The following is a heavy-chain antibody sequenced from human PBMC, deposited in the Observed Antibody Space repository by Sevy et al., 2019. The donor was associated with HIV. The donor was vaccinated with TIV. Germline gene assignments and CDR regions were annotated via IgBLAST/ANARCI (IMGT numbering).Heavy chain of an antibody. Sequence: GGSLRLSCAASGFTFSSYSMNWVRQAPGKGLEWVSSISGSSNYIYYADSMKGRFTISRDNAKNSLYLQMNSLRAEDTAVYYCARGPPDGSYDYFDYWGQGTLVTVSS. V-gene: IGHV3-21*01. CDR2: ISGSSNYI. CDR1: GFTFSSYS. CDR3: ARGPPDGSYDYFDY. D-gene: IGHD1-26*01. J-gene: IGHJ4*02.